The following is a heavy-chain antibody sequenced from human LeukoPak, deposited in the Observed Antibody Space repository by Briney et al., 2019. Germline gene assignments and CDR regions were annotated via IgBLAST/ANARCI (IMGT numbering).Heavy chain of an antibody. Sequence: PGGSLRLSCAASGFTFSSYAMSWVRQAPGKGLEWVSTISGRGGTTYYADSVKGRFTISRDNSKNTLYLQMNSLRAEDTAVYYCASIVVTTIKGGFDYWGQGTLVTVSS. CDR1: GFTFSSYA. V-gene: IGHV3-23*01. CDR3: ASIVVTTIKGGFDY. D-gene: IGHD5-12*01. J-gene: IGHJ4*02. CDR2: ISGRGGTT.